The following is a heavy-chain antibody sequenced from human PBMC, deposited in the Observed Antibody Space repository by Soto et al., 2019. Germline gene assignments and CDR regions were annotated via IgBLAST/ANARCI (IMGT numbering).Heavy chain of an antibody. CDR2: IWYDGSNK. Sequence: GGCQRHSVAAAECAFSGCGRHWVRKAPGKGLEGVAVIWYDGSNKYYADSVKGRFTISRDNSKNTLYLQMNSLRAEDTAVYYCARDGGVDCRGGSCYSLCGMDVWGQGTTLTVSS. CDR3: ARDGGVDCRGGSCYSLCGMDV. D-gene: IGHD2-15*01. J-gene: IGHJ6*02. CDR1: ECAFSGCG. V-gene: IGHV3-33*01.